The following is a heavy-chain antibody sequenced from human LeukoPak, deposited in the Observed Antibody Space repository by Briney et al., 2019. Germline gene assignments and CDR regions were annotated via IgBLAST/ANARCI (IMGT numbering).Heavy chain of an antibody. D-gene: IGHD3-22*01. V-gene: IGHV4-59*12. CDR1: GGSISSYY. Sequence: SETLSLTCTVSGGSISSYYWSWIRQPPGKGLEWIGYIYYSGSANYNPSLKSRVTISVDTSKNQFSLKLSSVTAADTAVYYCARYDSSGYYPDAFDIWGQGTMVTVSS. J-gene: IGHJ3*02. CDR2: IYYSGSA. CDR3: ARYDSSGYYPDAFDI.